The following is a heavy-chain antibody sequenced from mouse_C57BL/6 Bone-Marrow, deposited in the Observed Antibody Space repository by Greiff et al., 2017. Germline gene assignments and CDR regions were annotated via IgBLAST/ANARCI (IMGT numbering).Heavy chain of an antibody. J-gene: IGHJ1*03. Sequence: VQLQQSGAELVRPGTSVKVSCKASGYAFTNYLIEWVKQRPGQGLEWIGVINPGSGGTNYNEKFKGKATLTADKSSSTAYMQLSSLTSEDSAVYFCAGNWYFDVGGTGTTVTVSS. CDR3: AGNWYFDV. CDR1: GYAFTNYL. V-gene: IGHV1-54*01. CDR2: INPGSGGT.